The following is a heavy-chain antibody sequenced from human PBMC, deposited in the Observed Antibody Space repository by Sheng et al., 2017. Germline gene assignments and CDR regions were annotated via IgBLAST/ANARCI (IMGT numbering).Heavy chain of an antibody. CDR1: GFSFPGYA. V-gene: IGHV3-23*04. Sequence: EVQLVESGGGLVQPGGSLRLSCAASGFSFPGYAMSWVRQAPGKGLEWVSFTSGSGATTYYADSVKGRFTISRDNSKDTLYLQMNSLRAEDTAVYYCARLRGQCTTCFIRNWGRGTLVTVSS. CDR3: ARLRGQCTTCFIRN. J-gene: IGHJ4*02. CDR2: TSGSGATT. D-gene: IGHD2-2*01.